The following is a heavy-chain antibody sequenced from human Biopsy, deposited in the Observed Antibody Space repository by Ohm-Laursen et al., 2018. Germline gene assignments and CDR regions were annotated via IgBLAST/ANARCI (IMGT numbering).Heavy chain of an antibody. CDR1: GGTFSNYG. CDR3: ATKLTGYFHH. D-gene: IGHD3-9*01. Sequence: SVKVSCKAPGGTFSNYGVNWVRQAPGQGLEWLGGNIPILGTGNYAQKFQDRVTVAADTSTSTATMELRSLRSYDTAVYYCATKLTGYFHHWGQGTLVIVSS. V-gene: IGHV1-69*06. CDR2: NIPILGTG. J-gene: IGHJ1*01.